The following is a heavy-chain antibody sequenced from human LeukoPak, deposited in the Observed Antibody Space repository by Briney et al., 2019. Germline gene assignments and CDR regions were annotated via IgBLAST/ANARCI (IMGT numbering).Heavy chain of an antibody. CDR3: ARALHGGSYFLDY. D-gene: IGHD1-26*01. J-gene: IGHJ4*02. V-gene: IGHV4-34*01. CDR1: GGSFSGYF. CDR2: ISHSGST. Sequence: SETLSLTCAAYGGSFSGYFWSYIRQPPGKGLEWLGEISHSGSTNYSPSPKSRVTISVDTSKNQFSLKLSSVTAADTAVYYCARALHGGSYFLDYWGQGSLVTVSS.